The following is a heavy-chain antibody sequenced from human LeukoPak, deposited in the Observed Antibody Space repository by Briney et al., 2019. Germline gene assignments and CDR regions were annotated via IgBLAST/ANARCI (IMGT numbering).Heavy chain of an antibody. CDR3: ARDPLRDSSGYYHLRYFDY. J-gene: IGHJ4*02. Sequence: NPGGSLRLSCAASGFTFSSYSMNWVRQAPGKGLEWVSSISSSSSYIYYADSVKGRFTISRDNAKNSLYLQMNSLRAEDTAVYYCARDPLRDSSGYYHLRYFDYWGQGTLVTVSS. V-gene: IGHV3-21*01. CDR2: ISSSSSYI. CDR1: GFTFSSYS. D-gene: IGHD3-22*01.